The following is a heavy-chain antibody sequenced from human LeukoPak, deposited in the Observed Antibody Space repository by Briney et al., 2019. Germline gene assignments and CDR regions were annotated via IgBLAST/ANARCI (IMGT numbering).Heavy chain of an antibody. V-gene: IGHV1-2*02. CDR3: ARDVGSLEVIDY. CDR2: INPDNGDT. CDR1: GYTFTGHY. Sequence: ASVKVSCKASGYTFTGHYMHWVRQAPGRGLEWMGWINPDNGDTDCAQKFQGRVTMTRDTSISTAYMELNRLISDDTAVYHCARDVGSLEVIDYWGQGTLVSVSS. J-gene: IGHJ4*02. D-gene: IGHD3-10*01.